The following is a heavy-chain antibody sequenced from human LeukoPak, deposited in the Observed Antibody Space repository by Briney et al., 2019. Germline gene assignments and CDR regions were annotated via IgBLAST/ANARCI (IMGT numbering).Heavy chain of an antibody. CDR1: GFTFSSYW. CDR2: ISGSGGST. J-gene: IGHJ4*02. Sequence: GGSLRLSCAASGFTFSSYWMSWVRQAPGKGLEWVSGISGSGGSTYYADSVKGRFTISRDNSKNTLYLQMNSLRAEDTAVYYCAKGTLPRGYSYGYDLYYFDYWGQGTLVTVSS. V-gene: IGHV3-23*01. CDR3: AKGTLPRGYSYGYDLYYFDY. D-gene: IGHD5-18*01.